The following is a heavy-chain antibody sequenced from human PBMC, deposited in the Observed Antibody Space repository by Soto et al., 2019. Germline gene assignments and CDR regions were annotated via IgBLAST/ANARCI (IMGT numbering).Heavy chain of an antibody. CDR2: ISYDGSDK. D-gene: IGHD5-12*01. Sequence: GGSLRLSCAASGFTFSSYGMHWVRQAPGKGLEWVAIISYDGSDKYYADSVKGRFTISRDNSKNTLYLQMNSLTTEDTAVYYCAKANPAAHYWGQGTLVTVSS. CDR1: GFTFSSYG. CDR3: AKANPAAHY. V-gene: IGHV3-30*18. J-gene: IGHJ4*02.